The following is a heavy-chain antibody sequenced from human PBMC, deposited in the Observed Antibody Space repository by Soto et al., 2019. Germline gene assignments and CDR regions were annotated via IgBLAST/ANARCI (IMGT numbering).Heavy chain of an antibody. D-gene: IGHD1-26*01. CDR2: IIYSGSNK. J-gene: IGHJ3*02. CDR1: GFTFSTYA. V-gene: IGHV3-23*01. CDR3: AHLVGSTTHAFDI. Sequence: GGSLRLPCAASGFTFSTYAMSWVRQAPGKGLEWVSVIIYSGSNKYYADSVRGRFTISRDNSKNTLYLQMNSLRAEDTAVYYCAHLVGSTTHAFDIWGQGTMVTVSS.